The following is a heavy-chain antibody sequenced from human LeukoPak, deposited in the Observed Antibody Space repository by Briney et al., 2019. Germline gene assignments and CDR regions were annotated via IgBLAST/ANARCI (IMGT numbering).Heavy chain of an antibody. Sequence: GGSLRLSCAASGFTFIDYYMSWIRQAPGKGLEGGSYISSSGSTINYAESVKGRFTISRDNAKNSLYLQMNSLRAEDTAVYYCARGRVAVSTPYYMDVWGKGSTDAVFS. V-gene: IGHV3-11*01. CDR3: ARGRVAVSTPYYMDV. CDR2: ISSSGSTI. CDR1: GFTFIDYY. J-gene: IGHJ6*03. D-gene: IGHD6-19*01.